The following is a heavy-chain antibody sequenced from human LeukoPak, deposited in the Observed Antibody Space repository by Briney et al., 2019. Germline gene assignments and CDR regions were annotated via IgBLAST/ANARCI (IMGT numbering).Heavy chain of an antibody. D-gene: IGHD6-25*01. CDR2: IKQDGSEK. CDR1: GFTFSSYW. CDR3: AVDRVRQRGDY. Sequence: GGSLRLSCAASGFTFSSYWMSWVRQAPGQGLEWVANIKQDGSEKYYVDSVKGRFTISRDNAKNSLYLQMNSLSAEDTAMYYCAVDRVRQRGDYWGQGTLVTVSS. V-gene: IGHV3-7*02. J-gene: IGHJ4*02.